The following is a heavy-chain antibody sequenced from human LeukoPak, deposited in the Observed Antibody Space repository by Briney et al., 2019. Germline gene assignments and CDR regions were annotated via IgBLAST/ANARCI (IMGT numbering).Heavy chain of an antibody. D-gene: IGHD5-18*01. V-gene: IGHV4-34*01. CDR2: INHSGST. CDR1: GGSISSYY. CDR3: AGDTAMVTDY. Sequence: SETLSLTCTVSGGSISSYYWSWIRQPPGKGLEWIGEINHSGSTNYNPSLKSRVTISVDTSKNQFSLKLSSATAADTAVYYCAGDTAMVTDYWGQGTLVTVSS. J-gene: IGHJ4*02.